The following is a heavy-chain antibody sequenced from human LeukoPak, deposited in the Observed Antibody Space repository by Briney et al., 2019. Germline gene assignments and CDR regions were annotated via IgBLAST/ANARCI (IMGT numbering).Heavy chain of an antibody. CDR1: GYTFTSYD. J-gene: IGHJ4*02. CDR3: ARGPPNWGYDY. CDR2: MSPNSGDT. D-gene: IGHD7-27*01. Sequence: ASVKVSCKASGYTFTSYDFNWVRQASGQRPEWMGWMSPNSGDTGYAQKFQDRVTMTRNTSISTAYMELSSLRSDDTAVYYCARGPPNWGYDYWGPGTLVTVSS. V-gene: IGHV1-8*01.